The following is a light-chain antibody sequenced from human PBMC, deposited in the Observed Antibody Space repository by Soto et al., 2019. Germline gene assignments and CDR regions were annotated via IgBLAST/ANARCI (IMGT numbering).Light chain of an antibody. CDR2: GAS. V-gene: IGKV3-15*01. Sequence: EVVLTQSPATLSVSPGDRATLSCRASQSVSRNLAWYQQKPGQAPMLLIYGASTRATGVPDRFSGSGSATEFTLSISSLQSEDVAVYYCQQYGDWPPETFGQGTKLEI. CDR3: QQYGDWPPET. J-gene: IGKJ2*01. CDR1: QSVSRN.